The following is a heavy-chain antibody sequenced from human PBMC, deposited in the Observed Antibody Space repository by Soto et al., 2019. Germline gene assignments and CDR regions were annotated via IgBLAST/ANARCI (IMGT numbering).Heavy chain of an antibody. V-gene: IGHV3-43*01. D-gene: IGHD6-19*01. Sequence: PGGSLRLSCAASGFTFDDYTMHWVRQAPGKGLEWVSLISWDGGSTYYADSVKGRFTISRDNSKNSLYLQMNSLRTEDTALYYCAKDISSSGWYPHYYGMDVWGQGTTVTVSS. CDR1: GFTFDDYT. CDR2: ISWDGGST. J-gene: IGHJ6*02. CDR3: AKDISSSGWYPHYYGMDV.